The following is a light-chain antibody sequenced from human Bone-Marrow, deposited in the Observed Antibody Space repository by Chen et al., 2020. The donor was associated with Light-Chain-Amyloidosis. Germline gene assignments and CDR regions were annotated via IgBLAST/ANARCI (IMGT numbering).Light chain of an antibody. J-gene: IGLJ3*02. CDR3: QSADSSGSYLWV. Sequence: SYELTQPPSVSVSPGQTARIPCSGDTLPKQYVCWYQQKPGQAPVLVIYRDIERPSGIPERFSGSSSGTTVTLTISGVQAEDEADYYCQSADSSGSYLWVFGGGTKLTVL. V-gene: IGLV3-25*03. CDR2: RDI. CDR1: TLPKQY.